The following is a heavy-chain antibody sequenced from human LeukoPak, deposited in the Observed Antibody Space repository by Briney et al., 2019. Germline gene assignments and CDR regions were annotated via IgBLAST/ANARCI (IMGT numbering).Heavy chain of an antibody. CDR3: ARRGPAGSAASGMDV. V-gene: IGHV6-1*01. J-gene: IGHJ6*02. Sequence: SPTLSLTCAISGDSVSSNSAAWNWIRQSPSRGLEWLGRTYYRSKWYDDYAVSVKSRLTINPDTSKNQFSLHLNSVTPEDTAVYYCARRGPAGSAASGMDVWGQGTTVTVSS. D-gene: IGHD6-25*01. CDR2: TYYRSKWYD. CDR1: GDSVSSNSAA.